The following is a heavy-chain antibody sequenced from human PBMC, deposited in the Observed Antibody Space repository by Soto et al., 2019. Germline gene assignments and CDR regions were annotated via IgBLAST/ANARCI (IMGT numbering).Heavy chain of an antibody. J-gene: IGHJ4*02. Sequence: EVQLVESGGGLVQPGGSLRLSCAASGFTVSSNYMSWVRQAPGKGLGWVSVIYSGGSTYYADSVKGRFTISRHNSKNTLYLQMNSLRAEDTAVYFCARVGDYGSVRYFGYWGQGTLVTVSS. CDR3: ARVGDYGSVRYFGY. CDR2: IYSGGST. V-gene: IGHV3-53*04. CDR1: GFTVSSNY. D-gene: IGHD3-10*01.